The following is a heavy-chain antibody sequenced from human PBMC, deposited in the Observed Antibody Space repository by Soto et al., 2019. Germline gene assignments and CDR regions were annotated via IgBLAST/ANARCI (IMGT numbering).Heavy chain of an antibody. CDR1: GGTLSSYS. CDR3: VRTTGSPSSNGFDP. CDR2: IIPFLGRT. J-gene: IGHJ5*02. V-gene: IGHV1-69*02. D-gene: IGHD1-1*01. Sequence: QLHLVQSGAEVRKPGSSVKVSCKASGGTLSSYSVTWVRQAPGQGLEWMGRIIPFLGRTNYAQNFQGRVTFTAAMSMVTAYADLSSRRSDGTAICFCVRTTGSPSSNGFDPRCPGIVVIFSS.